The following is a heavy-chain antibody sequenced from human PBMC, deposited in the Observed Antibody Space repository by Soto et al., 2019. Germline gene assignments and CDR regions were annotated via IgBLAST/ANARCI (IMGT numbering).Heavy chain of an antibody. CDR1: GFTFSSYG. Sequence: PGGSLRLSCAASGFTFSSYGMHWVRQAPGKGLEWVAVISYDGSNKYYADSVKGRFTISRDNSKNTLYLQMNSLRAEDTAVYYCAKDHDSSSSPGDYWGQGTLVTVSS. J-gene: IGHJ4*02. V-gene: IGHV3-30*18. D-gene: IGHD6-6*01. CDR2: ISYDGSNK. CDR3: AKDHDSSSSPGDY.